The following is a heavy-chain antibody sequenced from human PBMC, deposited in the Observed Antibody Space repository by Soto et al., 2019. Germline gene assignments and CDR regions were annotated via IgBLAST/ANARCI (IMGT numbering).Heavy chain of an antibody. D-gene: IGHD2-15*01. CDR3: ARHVGGYYYYMDV. J-gene: IGHJ6*03. CDR1: GGSVSSGSYY. V-gene: IGHV4-39*01. Sequence: PSETLSLTCTVSGGSVSSGSYYWGWTRQPPGKGLEWIGSIYYSGNTYYNPSLKSRVTISVDTSKNQFSLKLSSVTAADTAVYYCARHVGGYYYYMDVWGKGTTVTVS. CDR2: IYYSGNT.